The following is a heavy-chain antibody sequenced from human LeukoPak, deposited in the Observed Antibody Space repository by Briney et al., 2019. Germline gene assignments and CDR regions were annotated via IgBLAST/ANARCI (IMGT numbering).Heavy chain of an antibody. CDR3: ARDLGGSGSFGY. Sequence: GGSLRLSCAASGFTVSSNYMSWVRQAPGKGLEWVSVIYSGGSTYYADSVKGRFTNSRDNSKNTLYLQMNSLRAEDTAVYYCARDLGGSGSFGYWGQGTLVTVSS. V-gene: IGHV3-66*01. CDR2: IYSGGST. D-gene: IGHD3-10*01. CDR1: GFTVSSNY. J-gene: IGHJ4*02.